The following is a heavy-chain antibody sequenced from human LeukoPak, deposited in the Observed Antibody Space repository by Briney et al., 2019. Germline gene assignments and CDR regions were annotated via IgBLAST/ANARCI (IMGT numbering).Heavy chain of an antibody. D-gene: IGHD6-13*01. J-gene: IGHJ2*01. CDR3: AKGPSSSWSFDL. V-gene: IGHV3-23*01. Sequence: GGSLRLSCAASGFTFTTYTMSWVRQAPGKGLAWVSAISGSGGTTYYADSVKGRFTISRDNSKNTLYLQMNSLRAEDTAVYYCAKGPSSSWSFDLWGRGTLVTVSS. CDR1: GFTFTTYT. CDR2: ISGSGGTT.